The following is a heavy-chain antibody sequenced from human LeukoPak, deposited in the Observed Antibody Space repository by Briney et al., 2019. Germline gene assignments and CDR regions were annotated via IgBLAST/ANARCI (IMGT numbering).Heavy chain of an antibody. CDR1: GYTFTGYY. D-gene: IGHD5-18*01. J-gene: IGHJ5*02. V-gene: IGHV1-2*02. CDR2: INPNSGGT. CDR3: ARDIVMVTYWFDP. Sequence: ASVKVSCKASGYTFTGYYMHWVRQAPGQGLEWMGWINPNSGGTNYAQKFQGRVTMTRDTSISTAYMELSRLISDDTAVYYCARDIVMVTYWFDPWGQGTLVTVSS.